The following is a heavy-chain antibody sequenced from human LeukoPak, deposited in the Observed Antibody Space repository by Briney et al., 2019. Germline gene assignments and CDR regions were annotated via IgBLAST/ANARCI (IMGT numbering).Heavy chain of an antibody. D-gene: IGHD2-2*02. Sequence: PSETLSLTCAVYGGSFSGYYWSWIRQPPGKGLEWIGEINHSGSTNYNPSLKSRVTISVDTSKNQFSLKLSSVTAADTAVYYCARGYCSSTSCYMGKRPAASNHYYYGMDVWGQGTTVTVSS. CDR3: ARGYCSSTSCYMGKRPAASNHYYYGMDV. V-gene: IGHV4-34*01. CDR2: INHSGST. J-gene: IGHJ6*02. CDR1: GGSFSGYY.